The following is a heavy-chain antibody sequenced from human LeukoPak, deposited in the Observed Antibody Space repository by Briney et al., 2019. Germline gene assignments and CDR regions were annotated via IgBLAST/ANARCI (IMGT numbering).Heavy chain of an antibody. D-gene: IGHD3-22*01. CDR3: ARGYYDSSDYEYFQH. J-gene: IGHJ1*01. CDR1: GYTFTGNY. V-gene: IGHV1-2*06. Sequence: ASVKVSCKASGYTFTGNYIHWVRQAPGQGLEWMGRINPNSGGTNYAQKFQGRVTMTRDTSISTAYMELSRLRSDDTAVYYCARGYYDSSDYEYFQHWGQGTLVTVSS. CDR2: INPNSGGT.